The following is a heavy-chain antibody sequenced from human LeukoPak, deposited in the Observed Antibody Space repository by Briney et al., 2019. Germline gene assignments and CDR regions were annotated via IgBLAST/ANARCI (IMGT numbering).Heavy chain of an antibody. V-gene: IGHV4-4*02. CDR3: ARLFRIDLYYFDY. J-gene: IGHJ4*02. CDR2: IYHSGST. D-gene: IGHD1-14*01. CDR1: GDSISSSDW. Sequence: SGTLSLTCAVSGDSISSSDWWSWVRQPPGKGLEWIGEIYHSGSTDYNPSLKSRVTISVDTSKNQFSLRLTSVTAADTAVYYCARLFRIDLYYFDYWGQGTLVTVSS.